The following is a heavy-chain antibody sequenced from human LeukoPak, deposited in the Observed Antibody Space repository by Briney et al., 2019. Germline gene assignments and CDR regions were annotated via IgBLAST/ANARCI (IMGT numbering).Heavy chain of an antibody. CDR1: GFTFSSYA. CDR3: AKDNVRGAVDV. D-gene: IGHD3-10*01. CDR2: ISGSGDST. V-gene: IGHV3-23*01. J-gene: IGHJ3*01. Sequence: GGSLRPSCAASGFTFSSYAMSWVRQAPGKGLEWVSTISGSGDSTYYADSVRGRFTISRDNSKNTLHLQMNSLRAEDTAVYSCAKDNVRGAVDVWGRGTMVTVSS.